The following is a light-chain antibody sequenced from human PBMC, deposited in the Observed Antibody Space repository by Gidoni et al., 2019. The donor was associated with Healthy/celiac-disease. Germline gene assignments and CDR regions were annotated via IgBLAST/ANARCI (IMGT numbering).Light chain of an antibody. CDR1: QDISNY. J-gene: IGKJ3*01. CDR2: DAS. V-gene: IGKV1-33*01. Sequence: DIQMTQSPSSLSASVGDRVTITCQASQDISNYLNWYQQKPGKAPKLLIYDASNLETGVPSRFSGSVSGTDFTFTISSLQPEDIATYYCQQYDNLPPFGPGTKVDIK. CDR3: QQYDNLPP.